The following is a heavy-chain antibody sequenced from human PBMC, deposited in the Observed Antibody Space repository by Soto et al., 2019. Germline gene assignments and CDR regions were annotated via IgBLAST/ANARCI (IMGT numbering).Heavy chain of an antibody. J-gene: IGHJ6*02. CDR2: ISAYNGNT. V-gene: IGHV1-18*01. CDR1: GGTFSSYA. Sequence: ASVKVSCKASGGTFSSYAISWVRQAPGQGLEWMGWISAYNGNTNYAQKLQGRVTMTTDTSTSTAYMELRSLRSDDTAVYYCARVFGITIFGVVISYYGMDVWGQGTTVTVSS. D-gene: IGHD3-3*01. CDR3: ARVFGITIFGVVISYYGMDV.